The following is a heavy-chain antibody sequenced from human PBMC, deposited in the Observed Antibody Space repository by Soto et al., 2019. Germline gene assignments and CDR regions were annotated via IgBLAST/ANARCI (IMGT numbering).Heavy chain of an antibody. CDR3: ARHYDFWSGYYDY. V-gene: IGHV4-59*01. D-gene: IGHD3-3*01. CDR2: IYYTGST. Sequence: LSLTCTVSGGSISSSYWSWIRQPPGKALEWIGYIYYTGSTSYNPSLKSRVIISEDTSKNQFSLKLSSVTAADTAVYYCARHYDFWSGYYDYWGQGTLVTVSS. CDR1: GGSISSSY. J-gene: IGHJ4*02.